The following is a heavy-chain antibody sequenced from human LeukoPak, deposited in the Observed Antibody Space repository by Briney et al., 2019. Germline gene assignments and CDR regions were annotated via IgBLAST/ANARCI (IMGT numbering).Heavy chain of an antibody. V-gene: IGHV3-23*01. CDR3: AKVIHYYGLGSYYNSFDY. CDR2: ISGSGGST. Sequence: GGTLRLSCAASGFTFRSYGMSWVRQAPGKGLEWVSAISGSGGSTYYADSVRGRFTISRDNSKNTLYLQMNSLRAEDTAVYYCAKVIHYYGLGSYYNSFDYWGQGTLVTVSS. CDR1: GFTFRSYG. J-gene: IGHJ4*02. D-gene: IGHD3-10*01.